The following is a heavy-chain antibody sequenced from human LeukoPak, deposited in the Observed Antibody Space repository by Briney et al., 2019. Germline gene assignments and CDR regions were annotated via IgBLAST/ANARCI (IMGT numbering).Heavy chain of an antibody. J-gene: IGHJ4*02. D-gene: IGHD6-13*01. V-gene: IGHV1-2*02. CDR3: AREDSSSWYEYYFDY. CDR1: GYTFTGYY. CDR2: INPNSGGT. Sequence: ASVKVSCKASGYTFTGYYMHWVRQAPGQGLEWMGWINPNSGGTNYAQKFQGRVTMTRDTSISTAYMELSRLRSDDTAVYYCAREDSSSWYEYYFDYWGQGTLVTVSS.